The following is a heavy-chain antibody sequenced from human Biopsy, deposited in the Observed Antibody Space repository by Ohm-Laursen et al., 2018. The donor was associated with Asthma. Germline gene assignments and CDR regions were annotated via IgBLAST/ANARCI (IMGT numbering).Heavy chain of an antibody. CDR3: ARVKDGYNFDY. D-gene: IGHD5-24*01. J-gene: IGHJ4*02. V-gene: IGHV4-30-2*01. CDR1: GGSISSGGYS. Sequence: SDTLSLACAVSGGSISSGGYSWSWIRQPPGKGLEWIGYIYHSGSTYYNPSLKSRVTISVDRAKNQFSLKLSSVTAADTAVYYCARVKDGYNFDYWGQGTLVTVSS. CDR2: IYHSGST.